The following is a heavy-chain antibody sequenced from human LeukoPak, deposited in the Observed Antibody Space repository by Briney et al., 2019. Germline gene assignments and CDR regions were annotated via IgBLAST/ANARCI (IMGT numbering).Heavy chain of an antibody. CDR3: ARLSLIVGATLDY. V-gene: IGHV3-23*01. J-gene: IGHJ4*02. Sequence: GGTLRLSCAASGFTFSSYGMSWVRQAPGKGLEWVSAISGSGGSTYYADSVKGRFTISRDNSKNTLYLQMNSLRAEDTAVYYCARLSLIVGATLDYWGQGTLVTVSS. CDR1: GFTFSSYG. D-gene: IGHD1-26*01. CDR2: ISGSGGST.